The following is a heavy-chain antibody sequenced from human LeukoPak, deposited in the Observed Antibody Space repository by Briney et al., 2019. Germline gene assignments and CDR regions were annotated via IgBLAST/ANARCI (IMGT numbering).Heavy chain of an antibody. D-gene: IGHD6-6*01. CDR2: INHSGST. V-gene: IGHV4-34*13. J-gene: IGHJ1*01. CDR3: ARGGAARLHFQN. Sequence: WIGEINHSGSTNYNPSLQSRVTISVDTSKNQFSLNLNSVTAADTAVYYCARGGAARLHFQNWGQGTLVTVSS.